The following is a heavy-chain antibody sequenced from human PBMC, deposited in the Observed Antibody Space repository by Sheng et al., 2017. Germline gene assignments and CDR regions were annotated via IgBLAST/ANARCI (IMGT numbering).Heavy chain of an antibody. CDR1: GGSISSSSYY. V-gene: IGHV4-39*07. CDR3: ARGFSGVPSSGFDP. D-gene: IGHD3-10*01. Sequence: QLQLQESGPGLVKPSETLSLTCTVSGGSISSSSYYWGWIRQPPGKGLEWIGSIYYSGSTYYNPSLKSRVTISVDTSKNQFSLKLSSVTAADTAVYYCARGFSGVPSSGFDPWGQGTLVTVSS. J-gene: IGHJ5*02. CDR2: IYYSGST.